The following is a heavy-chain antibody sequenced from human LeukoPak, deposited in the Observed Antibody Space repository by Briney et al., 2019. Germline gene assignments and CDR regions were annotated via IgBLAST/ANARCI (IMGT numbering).Heavy chain of an antibody. CDR1: GGSISSYY. D-gene: IGHD3-10*01. V-gene: IGHV4-4*07. CDR3: ASGSYTVSLIDY. J-gene: IGHJ4*02. Sequence: SETLSLTCTVSGGSISSYYWSWIRQPAGKGLEWIGRIYTSGSTNYNPSLKSRVTMSVDTSKNQFSLKLSSVTAADTAVYYCASGSYTVSLIDYWGQGTLVTVSS. CDR2: IYTSGST.